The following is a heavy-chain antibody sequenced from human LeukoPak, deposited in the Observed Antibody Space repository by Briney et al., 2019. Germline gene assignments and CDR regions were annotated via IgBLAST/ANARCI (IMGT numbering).Heavy chain of an antibody. Sequence: SETLSLTCTVSGDSISSDTYYCSWLRQPPGKGLEWIGYIYYSGSTYYNPSLKSRLTISVDTSKNQFSLKLSSVTAADTAVYYCVRGLDSSSYVDSWGQGTLVTASS. CDR2: IYYSGST. V-gene: IGHV4-30-4*01. J-gene: IGHJ4*02. CDR1: GDSISSDTYY. D-gene: IGHD6-13*01. CDR3: VRGLDSSSYVDS.